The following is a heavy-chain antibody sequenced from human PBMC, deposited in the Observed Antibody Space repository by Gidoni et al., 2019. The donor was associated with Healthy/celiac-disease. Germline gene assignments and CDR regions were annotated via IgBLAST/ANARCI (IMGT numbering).Heavy chain of an antibody. V-gene: IGHV3-21*01. J-gene: IGHJ4*02. CDR3: ARGSAAMVSVY. Sequence: EVQLVESGGGLVKPGGSLRLSCAASGFTFSSYSMNWVRQAPGKGLEVVSAISSSSSYIYYADSVKGRFTISRDNAKNSLYLQMNSLRAEDTAVYYCARGSAAMVSVYWGQGTLVTVSS. CDR2: ISSSSSYI. CDR1: GFTFSSYS. D-gene: IGHD5-18*01.